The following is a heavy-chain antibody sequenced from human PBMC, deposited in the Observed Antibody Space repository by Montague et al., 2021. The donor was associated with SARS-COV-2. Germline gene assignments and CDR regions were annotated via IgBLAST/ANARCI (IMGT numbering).Heavy chain of an antibody. CDR2: IYYSGST. Sequence: TLSLTCTVSSGSISSGGSISSGGYYWSWIRQHPGKGLEWIGYIYYSGSTSYNPSLKSRVTISVGTSKNQFSLKLSSVTAADTAVYYCARDLGHRYVAGWFDPWGQGTLVTVSS. CDR1: SGSISSGGSISSGGYY. V-gene: IGHV4-31*03. J-gene: IGHJ5*02. CDR3: ARDLGHRYVAGWFDP. D-gene: IGHD5-18*01.